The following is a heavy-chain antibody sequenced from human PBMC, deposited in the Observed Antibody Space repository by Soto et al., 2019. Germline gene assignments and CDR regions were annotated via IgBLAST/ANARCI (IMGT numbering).Heavy chain of an antibody. D-gene: IGHD6-6*01. CDR3: ARDDVPEAARPNDAFGI. J-gene: IGHJ3*02. CDR1: GFTFSSYG. Sequence: GGSLRLSCAASGFTFSSYGMHWVRQAPGKGLEWVAVIWYDGSNKYYADSVKGRFTISRDNSKNTLYPQMNSLRAEDTAVYYCARDDVPEAARPNDAFGIWGQGTMVTVSS. CDR2: IWYDGSNK. V-gene: IGHV3-33*01.